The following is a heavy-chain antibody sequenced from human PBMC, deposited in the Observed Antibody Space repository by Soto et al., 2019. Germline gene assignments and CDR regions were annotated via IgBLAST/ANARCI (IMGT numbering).Heavy chain of an antibody. CDR2: VYHTGAT. V-gene: IGHV4-59*01. J-gene: IGHJ4*02. CDR1: GASITSSY. Sequence: QMQLQESGPGLVKPSETLSLTCTVSGASITSSYWSWIRQSPGKGLEWIAYVYHTGATNYNPSLKGRVTISLDTSKSQFSLNLTSLTTADTAVYFCARGGNRYSNVASGVGGFDYWGQGSLVTVSS. CDR3: ARGGNRYSNVASGVGGFDY. D-gene: IGHD5-12*01.